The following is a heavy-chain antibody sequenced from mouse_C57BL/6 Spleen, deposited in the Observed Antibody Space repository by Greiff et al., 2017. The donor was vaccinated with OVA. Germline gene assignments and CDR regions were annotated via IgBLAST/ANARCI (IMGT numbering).Heavy chain of an antibody. D-gene: IGHD2-4*01. J-gene: IGHJ1*03. CDR1: GYTFPSYW. CDR3: ARPYDYYWYFDG. Sequence: QVHVKQSGAELAKPGASVKLSCKASGYTFPSYWMHWVKQRPGQGLEWIGYINPSSGYTTYNQKLKDKATLTADKSTSTAYMQLSSLTYDDSAVYYCARPYDYYWYFDGWGTGTTVIVSS. CDR2: INPSSGYT. V-gene: IGHV1-7*01.